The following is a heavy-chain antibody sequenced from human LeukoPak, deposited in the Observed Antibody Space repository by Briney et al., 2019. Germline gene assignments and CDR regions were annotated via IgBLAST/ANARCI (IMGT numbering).Heavy chain of an antibody. CDR1: GGSLSGYY. Sequence: PSETLSLTCAVYGGSLSGYYWSWIRQPPGKGMEWIGEINHSGSTNYNPSLKSRVTIPVDTSKNQFSLKLSSVTAADTAVYYCARAAPADGFDPWGKGTLVTVSS. CDR3: ARAAPADGFDP. CDR2: INHSGST. J-gene: IGHJ5*02. V-gene: IGHV4-34*01.